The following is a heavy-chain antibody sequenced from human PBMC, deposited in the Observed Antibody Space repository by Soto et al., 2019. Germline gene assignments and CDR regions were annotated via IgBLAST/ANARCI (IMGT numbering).Heavy chain of an antibody. Sequence: ESLKISCKGSGYSFSNSWIAWVRQMPGKGLEWMGIIYPGDSDSRYSPSFQGQVSISADKSINTAYLQWSSLKAADTAMYYCARHDAYCSSDFWGQGTLVTGSS. J-gene: IGHJ4*02. V-gene: IGHV5-51*01. CDR2: IYPGDSDS. D-gene: IGHD2-15*01. CDR1: GYSFSNSW. CDR3: ARHDAYCSSDF.